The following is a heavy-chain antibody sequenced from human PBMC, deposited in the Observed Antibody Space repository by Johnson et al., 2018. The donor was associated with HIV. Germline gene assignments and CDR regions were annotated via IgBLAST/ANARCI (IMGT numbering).Heavy chain of an antibody. J-gene: IGHJ3*02. D-gene: IGHD1-26*01. CDR3: ARGSWSSGSYGIWYAFDI. CDR1: GFTFSSYG. V-gene: IGHV3-30*02. CDR2: IRYDGSNK. Sequence: QVQLVESGGGVVQPGGSLRLSCAASGFTFSSYGMHWVRQAPGKGLEWVAFIRYDGSNKYYADSVKDRFIISRDNSKNTLYVEMNSLRVEDTAVYYCARGSWSSGSYGIWYAFDIWGQGTKVTVSS.